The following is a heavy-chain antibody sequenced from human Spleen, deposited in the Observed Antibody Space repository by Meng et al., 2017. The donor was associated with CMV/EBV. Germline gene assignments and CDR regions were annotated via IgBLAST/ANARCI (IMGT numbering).Heavy chain of an antibody. J-gene: IGHJ6*02. V-gene: IGHV3-49*04. CDR1: GFTFNNAW. CDR3: TRVGGYCSGGSCNSYYYYGLDV. Sequence: GGSLRLSCAASGFTFNNAWMTWVRQAPGKGLEWVGSTRSKAYGGTIEYAASVKGRFTISRDDFKRIAYLQMNSLKIEDTAVYYCTRVGGYCSGGSCNSYYYYGLDVWGQGTTVTVSS. D-gene: IGHD2-15*01. CDR2: TRSKAYGGTI.